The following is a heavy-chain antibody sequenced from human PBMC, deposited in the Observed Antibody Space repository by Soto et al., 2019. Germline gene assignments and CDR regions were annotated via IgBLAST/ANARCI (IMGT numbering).Heavy chain of an antibody. CDR3: TRETMTIRLYFDY. CDR1: GFTFSSYA. D-gene: IGHD6-19*01. Sequence: WGSLRLSCAASGFTFSSYAMHWVRQAPGKGLEWVAVISYDGSNEYYADSVKGRFTISRDNSKNTLYLQVNSLRAEDTAIYYCTRETMTIRLYFDYWGQGALVTVSS. CDR2: ISYDGSNE. V-gene: IGHV3-30-3*01. J-gene: IGHJ4*02.